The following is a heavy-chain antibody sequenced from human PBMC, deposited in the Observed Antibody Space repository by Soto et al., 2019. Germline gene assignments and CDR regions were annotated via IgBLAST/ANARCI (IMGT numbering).Heavy chain of an antibody. CDR2: NYYSGSS. J-gene: IGHJ6*02. V-gene: IGHV4-30-4*01. CDR1: GGSISNADYY. CDR3: ARAIVVTVGGMDV. D-gene: IGHD5-12*01. Sequence: QVQLQESGPGLVKPSQTLSLTCTVSGGSISNADYYWSWVRQPPGKGLEWIGYNYYSGSSFFNPSLESRVTMSKDTSKNQFSLRLTSVTAADTDVYYCARAIVVTVGGMDVWGRGTTVTVSS.